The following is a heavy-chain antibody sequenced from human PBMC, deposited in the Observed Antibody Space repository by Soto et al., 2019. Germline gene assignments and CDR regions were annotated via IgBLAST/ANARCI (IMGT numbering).Heavy chain of an antibody. D-gene: IGHD3-22*01. J-gene: IGHJ4*02. V-gene: IGHV3-30*18. CDR3: AKDHYYYDSSGYSFIDY. CDR1: GFTFSGSG. CDR2: ISYDGSSK. Sequence: PGASLRPSSPASGFTFSGSGVHGVRQAPGEGLEWVALISYDGSSKYYAVSVKGRFTISRDNSKNTLYLQMNSLRAEDTAVYYCAKDHYYYDSSGYSFIDYWGQGT.